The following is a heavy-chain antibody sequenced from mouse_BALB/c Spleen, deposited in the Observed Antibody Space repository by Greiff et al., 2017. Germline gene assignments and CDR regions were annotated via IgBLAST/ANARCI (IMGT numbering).Heavy chain of an antibody. CDR2: ISNGGGST. CDR1: GFTFSSYT. Sequence: EVKLVESGGGLVQPGGSLKLSCAASGFTFSSYTMSWVRQTPEKRLEWVAYISNGGGSTYYPDTVKGRFTISRDNAKNTLYLQMSSLRSEDTAMYYCARYDYDGYYFDYWGQGTTLTVSS. J-gene: IGHJ2*01. CDR3: ARYDYDGYYFDY. D-gene: IGHD2-4*01. V-gene: IGHV5-12-2*01.